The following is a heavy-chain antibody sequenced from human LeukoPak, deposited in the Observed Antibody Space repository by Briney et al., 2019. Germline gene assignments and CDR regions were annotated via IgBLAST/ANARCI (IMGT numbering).Heavy chain of an antibody. J-gene: IGHJ4*02. CDR3: ASVRLEWLSYFDY. Sequence: PGGSLRLSCAASGFTFSSYAMHWVRQAPGKGLEWVAVISYDGSNKYYADSVKGRFTISRDNSKNTLYLQMNSLRAEDTAVYYCASVRLEWLSYFDYWGQGTLVTVSS. CDR2: ISYDGSNK. V-gene: IGHV3-30-3*01. CDR1: GFTFSSYA. D-gene: IGHD3-3*01.